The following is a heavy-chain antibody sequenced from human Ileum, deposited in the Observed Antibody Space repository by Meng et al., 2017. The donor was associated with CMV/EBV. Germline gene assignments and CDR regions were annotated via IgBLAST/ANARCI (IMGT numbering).Heavy chain of an antibody. Sequence: ASGFGFSTYGMYWVRQAPGKGLEWVAFIRYDGTNKNYADSVKGRFTISRENSKNTLYLQMNSLRAEDTAVYYCAKDFWQEATPGDYWGQGTLVTVSS. J-gene: IGHJ4*02. D-gene: IGHD3-3*01. CDR3: AKDFWQEATPGDY. CDR2: IRYDGTNK. V-gene: IGHV3-30*02. CDR1: GFGFSTYG.